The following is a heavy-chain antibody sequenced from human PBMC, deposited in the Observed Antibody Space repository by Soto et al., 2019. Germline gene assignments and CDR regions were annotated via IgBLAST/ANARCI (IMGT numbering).Heavy chain of an antibody. Sequence: PGGSLGLSCAASGFSFSSYAMSWVRQAPGKGLEWVSAISGSGGSTYYADSVKGRFTISRDNSKNTLYLQMNSLRAEDTAVYYCAQKSSGWLSSFDYWGQGTLVTVSS. V-gene: IGHV3-23*01. CDR2: ISGSGGST. D-gene: IGHD6-19*01. J-gene: IGHJ4*02. CDR3: AQKSSGWLSSFDY. CDR1: GFSFSSYA.